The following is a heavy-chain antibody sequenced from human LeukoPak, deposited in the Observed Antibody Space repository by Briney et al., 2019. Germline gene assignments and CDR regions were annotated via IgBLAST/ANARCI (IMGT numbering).Heavy chain of an antibody. J-gene: IGHJ5*02. V-gene: IGHV1-2*02. CDR1: GYTFTGYY. CDR2: IDPNSGVT. CDR3: ARDKGQWEPFDP. Sequence: ASVKVSCKASGYTFTGYYMHWVRQAPGQGLEWMGWIDPNSGVTKYAQKFQGRVAMTRVTSNSTAYMELSSLRSDDTAVYYCARDKGQWEPFDPWGQGTLVTVSS. D-gene: IGHD1-26*01.